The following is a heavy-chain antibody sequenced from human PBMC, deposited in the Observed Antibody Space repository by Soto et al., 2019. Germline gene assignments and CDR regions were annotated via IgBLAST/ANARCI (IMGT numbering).Heavy chain of an antibody. V-gene: IGHV4-4*02. Sequence: SETLSLTCSVSSGSISGTHWWSWFRQTPGKGLEWIGETNHSGSTNYNPSLKSRVTISVDTSKNQFSLKLSSVTAADTAVYYCARQRCSGGSCYSGWVFWGQGTLVTVSS. CDR1: SGSISGTHW. D-gene: IGHD2-15*01. CDR3: ARQRCSGGSCYSGWVF. J-gene: IGHJ4*02. CDR2: TNHSGST.